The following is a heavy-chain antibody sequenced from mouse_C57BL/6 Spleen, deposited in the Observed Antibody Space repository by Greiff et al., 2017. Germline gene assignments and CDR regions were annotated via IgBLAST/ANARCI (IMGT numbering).Heavy chain of an antibody. CDR3: ARRAERKSYAMDY. V-gene: IGHV1-19*01. D-gene: IGHD3-3*01. CDR1: GYTFTDYY. J-gene: IGHJ4*01. CDR2: INPYNGGT. Sequence: VQLQQSGPVLVKPGASVKMSCKASGYTFTDYYMNWVKQSHGKSLEWIGVINPYNGGTSYNQKFKGKATLTVDKSSSTAYMELNSLTSEDSAVYYCARRAERKSYAMDYWGQGTSVTVSS.